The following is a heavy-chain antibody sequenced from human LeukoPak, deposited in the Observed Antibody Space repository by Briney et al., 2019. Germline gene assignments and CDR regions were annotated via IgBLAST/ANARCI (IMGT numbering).Heavy chain of an antibody. CDR2: ISGSGGST. V-gene: IGHV3-23*01. J-gene: IGHJ4*02. Sequence: GGSLRLSCAASGFTFSSYAMSWVRQAPGKGLEWVSAISGSGGSTYYADSVKGRFTISRDDSKNTLYLQMNSLRAEDTAVYYCAKDLYWRPSGCFDYWGQGTLVTVSS. D-gene: IGHD6-19*01. CDR3: AKDLYWRPSGCFDY. CDR1: GFTFSSYA.